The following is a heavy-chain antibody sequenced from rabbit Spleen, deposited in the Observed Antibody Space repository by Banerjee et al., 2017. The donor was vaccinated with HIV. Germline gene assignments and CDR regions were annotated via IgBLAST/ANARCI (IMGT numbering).Heavy chain of an antibody. V-gene: IGHV1S40*01. J-gene: IGHJ3*01. D-gene: IGHD8-1*01. CDR1: GVSFSGDSY. Sequence: QSLEESGGDLVKPGASLTLTCIASGVSFSGDSYMCWVRQAPGKGLEWIACIDTGSSGFTYSATWAKGRFTISKTSSTTVTLQMTSLTAGDTATYFCARDSGTSFSSYGMDLWGQGTLVTVS. CDR3: ARDSGTSFSSYGMDL. CDR2: IDTGSSGFT.